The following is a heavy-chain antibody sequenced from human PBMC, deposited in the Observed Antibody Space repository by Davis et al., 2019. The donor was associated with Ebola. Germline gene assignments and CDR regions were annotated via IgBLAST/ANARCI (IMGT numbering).Heavy chain of an antibody. J-gene: IGHJ6*02. V-gene: IGHV1-8*02. CDR3: ARGTAKSIVATITHYYYGMDV. Sequence: AASVKVSCKASGGTFSSYAINWVRQATGQGLEWMGWMNPNSGNTGYAQKFQGRVTMTRDTSISTAYMELSSLRSEDTAVYYCARGTAKSIVATITHYYYGMDVWGQGTTVTVSS. CDR2: MNPNSGNT. CDR1: GGTFSSYA. D-gene: IGHD5-12*01.